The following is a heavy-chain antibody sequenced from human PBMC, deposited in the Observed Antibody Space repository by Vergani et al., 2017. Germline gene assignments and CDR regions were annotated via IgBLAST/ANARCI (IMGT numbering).Heavy chain of an antibody. CDR1: GFTFSDYY. Sequence: QVQLVESGGGLVKPGGSLRLSCAASGFTFSDYYMSWIRQAPGKGLEWIGEINHSGSTYYNPSLKSRVTISVDTSKNQFSLKLSSVTAADTAVYYCASQGKNIVVVPAAARSRFDPWGQGTLVTVSS. CDR2: INHSGST. D-gene: IGHD2-2*01. V-gene: IGHV4-34*01. J-gene: IGHJ5*02. CDR3: ASQGKNIVVVPAAARSRFDP.